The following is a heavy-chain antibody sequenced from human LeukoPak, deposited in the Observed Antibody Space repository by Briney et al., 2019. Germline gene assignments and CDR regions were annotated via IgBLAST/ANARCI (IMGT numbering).Heavy chain of an antibody. CDR3: ARGESNRPILTGYHYNWFDP. D-gene: IGHD3-9*01. CDR2: MNPNSGNT. CDR1: GYTFTSYD. V-gene: IGHV1-8*01. Sequence: ASVKVSCKASGYTFTSYDINWVRQATGQGLEWMGWMNPNSGNTGYAQKFQGRVTMTRDTSISTAYMELSSLRSEDAAVYYCARGESNRPILTGYHYNWFDPWGQGTLVTVSS. J-gene: IGHJ5*02.